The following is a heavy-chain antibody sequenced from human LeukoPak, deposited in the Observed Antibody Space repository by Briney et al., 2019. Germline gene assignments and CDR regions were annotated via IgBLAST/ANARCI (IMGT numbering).Heavy chain of an antibody. V-gene: IGHV3-23*01. CDR1: GFTFSSYA. Sequence: GGSLRLSCAASGFTFSSYAMSWVRQAPGKGLEWVSAISGSGGSTYYADSVKSRFTISRDNSKNTLYLQMDSLKASDTAMYYCARQIDYWGQGTLVTVSS. CDR2: ISGSGGST. J-gene: IGHJ4*02. CDR3: ARQIDY.